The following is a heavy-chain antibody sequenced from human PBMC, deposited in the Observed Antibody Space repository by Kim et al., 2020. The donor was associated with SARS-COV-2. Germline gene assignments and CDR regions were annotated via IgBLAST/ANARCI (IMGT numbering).Heavy chain of an antibody. CDR3: ARAPGVTIFGVVSSFDI. CDR1: GGSISSYY. D-gene: IGHD3-3*01. J-gene: IGHJ3*02. CDR2: IYYSGST. Sequence: SETPSLTCTVSGGSISSYYWSWIRQPPGKGLEWIGYIYYSGSTNYNSSLRSRVTISVDTSTNQFSLKLSSVTAADTAVYYCARAPGVTIFGVVSSFDIWGQGTMVTVSS. V-gene: IGHV4-59*01.